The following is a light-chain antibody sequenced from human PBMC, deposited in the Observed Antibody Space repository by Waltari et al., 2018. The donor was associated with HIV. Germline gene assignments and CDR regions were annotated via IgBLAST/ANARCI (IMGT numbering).Light chain of an antibody. CDR1: SSDVGGYHH. V-gene: IGLV2-14*03. J-gene: IGLJ1*01. CDR3: TSYTTINTYV. CDR2: DVS. Sequence: QSALTQPASVSGSPGQSLTISCTGTSSDVGGYHHVSWYQQHPAKAPKVIIYDVSNLPSGVSNRFSGSKSGNTASLTISGLQAEDDADYYCTSYTTINTYVFGTGTKVTVL.